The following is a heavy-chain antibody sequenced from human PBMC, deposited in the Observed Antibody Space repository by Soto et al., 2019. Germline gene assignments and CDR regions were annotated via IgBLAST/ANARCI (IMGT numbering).Heavy chain of an antibody. CDR1: GDSVSSNSAA. Sequence: SQTLSLTCAISGDSVSSNSAALNWIRQSPSRGLEWLGRTYYRSKWYNDYAVSVKSRITINPGTSKNQFSLQLNSVTPEDTAVYYCARGLSSMGYCSGGSCSVWGQGTLVTVSS. V-gene: IGHV6-1*01. CDR2: TYYRSKWYN. CDR3: ARGLSSMGYCSGGSCSV. J-gene: IGHJ4*02. D-gene: IGHD2-15*01.